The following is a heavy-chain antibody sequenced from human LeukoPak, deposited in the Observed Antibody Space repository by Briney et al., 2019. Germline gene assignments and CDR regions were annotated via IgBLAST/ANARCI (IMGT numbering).Heavy chain of an antibody. CDR3: TRDSKYDSSGHTP. D-gene: IGHD3-22*01. J-gene: IGHJ5*02. CDR2: IHYRGDA. Sequence: SETLSLTCIVSGDSIRAGNYYWAWLRQPPGKGLEWIGSIHYRGDAYYGPTLKSRATLSVDTSKNQFSLMVSAVTAADTALYFCTRDSKYDSSGHTPWGQGMLVTVSS. CDR1: GDSIRAGNYY. V-gene: IGHV4-39*07.